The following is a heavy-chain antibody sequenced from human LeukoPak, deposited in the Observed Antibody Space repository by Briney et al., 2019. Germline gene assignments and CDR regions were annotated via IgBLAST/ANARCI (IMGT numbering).Heavy chain of an antibody. Sequence: GGSLRLSCAASGFTVSSNYMSWVRQAPGKGLEWVSHINRDGSRTTYADSVKGRFTISRDNAKNSLYLQMNSLRAEDTALYYCARVHSGSYRIDYWGQGTLVTVSS. D-gene: IGHD1-26*01. J-gene: IGHJ4*02. CDR2: INRDGSRT. CDR1: GFTVSSNY. V-gene: IGHV3-74*01. CDR3: ARVHSGSYRIDY.